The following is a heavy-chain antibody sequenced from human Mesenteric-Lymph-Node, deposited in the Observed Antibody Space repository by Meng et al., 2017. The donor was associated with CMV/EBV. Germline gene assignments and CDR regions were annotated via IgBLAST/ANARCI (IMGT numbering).Heavy chain of an antibody. Sequence: GESLKISCAASGFTFSSYSMNWVRQAPGKGLEWVSSISSSSSYIYYADSVKGRFTISRDNAKNSLYLQMNSLRAEDTAVYYCASPRATGFDYWGQGTLVTVSS. CDR3: ASPRATGFDY. CDR1: GFTFSSYS. D-gene: IGHD5-12*01. CDR2: ISSSSSYI. V-gene: IGHV3-21*01. J-gene: IGHJ4*02.